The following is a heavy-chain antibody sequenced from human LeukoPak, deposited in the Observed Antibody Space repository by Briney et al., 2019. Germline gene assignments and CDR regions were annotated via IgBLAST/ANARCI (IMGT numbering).Heavy chain of an antibody. J-gene: IGHJ2*01. CDR1: GFTFSSYA. CDR3: AKDLIVATWAAHGYFDL. V-gene: IGHV3-23*01. D-gene: IGHD2-15*01. Sequence: GGSLRLSCAASGFTFSSYAMSWVRQAPGKGLEWVSAISGSGGSTYYADSVKGRFTISRDNSKNTLYLQMNSLRAEDTAVYYCAKDLIVATWAAHGYFDLWGRGTLATVSS. CDR2: ISGSGGST.